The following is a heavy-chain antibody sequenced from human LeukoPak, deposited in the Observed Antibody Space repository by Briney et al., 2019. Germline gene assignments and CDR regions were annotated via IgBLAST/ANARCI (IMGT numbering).Heavy chain of an antibody. V-gene: IGHV3-15*01. CDR2: IKSKTDGGTT. Sequence: GGSLRLSCAASGFTFSNAWMSWVRQALGKGLEWVGRIKSKTDGGTTDYAAPVKGRFTISRDDSKNTLYLQMNSLKTEDTAVYYCTTRYDSSGYSDYWGQGTLVTVSS. J-gene: IGHJ4*02. CDR1: GFTFSNAW. CDR3: TTRYDSSGYSDY. D-gene: IGHD3-22*01.